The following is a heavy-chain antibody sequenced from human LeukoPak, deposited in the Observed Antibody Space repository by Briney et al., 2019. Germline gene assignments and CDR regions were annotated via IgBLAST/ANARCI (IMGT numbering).Heavy chain of an antibody. CDR1: GFTFDEFG. CDR3: AKNGDRGAYCTGGTCYPYFYYYMDV. D-gene: IGHD2-15*01. CDR2: ISSTGGTT. J-gene: IGHJ6*03. V-gene: IGHV3-23*01. Sequence: GGSLRLSCVASGFTFDEFGMSWVRQAPGKGLEWVSSISSTGGTTYYADSVKGRFTISRDNSKNTLYLQMNSLRAEDTAIYYCAKNGDRGAYCTGGTCYPYFYYYMDVWGKGTTVTI.